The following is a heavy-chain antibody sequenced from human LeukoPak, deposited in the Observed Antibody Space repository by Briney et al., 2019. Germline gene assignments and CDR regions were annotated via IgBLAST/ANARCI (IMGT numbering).Heavy chain of an antibody. D-gene: IGHD3-10*01. J-gene: IGHJ4*02. CDR3: ARDPYYYGSGSYGDY. CDR2: INSDGSST. V-gene: IGHV3-74*01. Sequence: GGSLRLSCAASGFTFSSYWMHWVRQAPGKGLVWVSRINSDGSSTSYADSVKGRFTISRDNAKNTPYLQMNSLRAEDTAVYYCARDPYYYGSGSYGDYWGQGTLVTVSS. CDR1: GFTFSSYW.